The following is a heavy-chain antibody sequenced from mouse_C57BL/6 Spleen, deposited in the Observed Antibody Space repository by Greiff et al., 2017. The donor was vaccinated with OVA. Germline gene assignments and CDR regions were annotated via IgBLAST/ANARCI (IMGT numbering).Heavy chain of an antibody. J-gene: IGHJ4*01. CDR1: GYTFTSYW. CDR2: IDPSDSYT. V-gene: IGHV1-50*01. D-gene: IGHD1-1*01. Sequence: QVQLQQSGAELVKPGASVKLSCKASGYTFTSYWMQWVKQRPGQGLEWIGEIDPSDSYTNYNQKFKGKATLTVDTSSSTAYMQLSSLTSEDSAVYYCARGSSQYYYAMDYWGQGTSVTVSS. CDR3: ARGSSQYYYAMDY.